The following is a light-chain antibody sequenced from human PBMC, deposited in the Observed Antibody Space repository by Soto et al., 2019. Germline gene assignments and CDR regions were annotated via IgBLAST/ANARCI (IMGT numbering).Light chain of an antibody. V-gene: IGKV3-20*01. CDR3: QQYGGSFPP. CDR2: DAS. J-gene: IGKJ1*01. CDR1: QSVSSNY. Sequence: EIVLTQSPGTLSLSPGEVATLSCRASQSVSSNYLAWYQQKPGQAPRLLISDASSRAPGIPNRFSGSGSGTDFTLTISRLEPEDFAVYYCQQYGGSFPPFGQGTKVEIK.